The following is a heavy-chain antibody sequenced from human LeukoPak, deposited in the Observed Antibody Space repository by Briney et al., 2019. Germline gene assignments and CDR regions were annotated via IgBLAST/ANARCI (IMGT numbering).Heavy chain of an antibody. CDR3: AKNGVGATWGNYFDY. CDR1: GFTFSTYA. J-gene: IGHJ4*02. CDR2: ISGSGDST. V-gene: IGHV3-23*01. D-gene: IGHD1-26*01. Sequence: PGGSLRLSRAASGFTFSTYAMSWVRQAPGKGLEWVSTISGSGDSTYYADSVKGRFTISRDNSKNMLYLQMNSLRAEDTAVYYCAKNGVGATWGNYFDYWGQGTLVTVSS.